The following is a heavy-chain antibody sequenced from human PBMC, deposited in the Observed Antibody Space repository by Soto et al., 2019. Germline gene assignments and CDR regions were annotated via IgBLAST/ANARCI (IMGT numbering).Heavy chain of an antibody. CDR1: GYTFTSYY. CDR2: INPSGGST. D-gene: IGHD3-3*01. J-gene: IGHJ4*02. V-gene: IGHV1-46*01. Sequence: QVQLVQSGAEVKKPGASVKVSCKASGYTFTSYYMHWVRQAPGQGLEWMGIINPSGGSTSYAQKFQGRVTMARDTSTSTVYMELSSLRSEDTAVYYCARDGNTIFGVVIAAPKYYFDYWGQGTLVTVSS. CDR3: ARDGNTIFGVVIAAPKYYFDY.